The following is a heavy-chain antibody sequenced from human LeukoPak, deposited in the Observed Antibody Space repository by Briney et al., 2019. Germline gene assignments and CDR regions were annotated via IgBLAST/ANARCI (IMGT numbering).Heavy chain of an antibody. Sequence: SVKVSCKASGGTFSSYANSWVRQAPGQGLEWMGGIIPIFGTANYAQKFQGRVTITTDESTSTAYMELSSLRSEDTAVYYCARVGLYYGSGPYYYYMDVWGKGTTVTVSS. V-gene: IGHV1-69*05. CDR1: GGTFSSYA. CDR3: ARVGLYYGSGPYYYYMDV. J-gene: IGHJ6*03. D-gene: IGHD3-10*01. CDR2: IIPIFGTA.